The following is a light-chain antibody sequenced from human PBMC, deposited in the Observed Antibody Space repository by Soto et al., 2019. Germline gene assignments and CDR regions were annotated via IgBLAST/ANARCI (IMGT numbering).Light chain of an antibody. CDR2: WAS. CDR1: QSVLSSSNHKNY. CDR3: QHYYSSPLT. V-gene: IGKV4-1*01. Sequence: DIVMTQSPDSLSVSLVERATINCKSSQSVLSSSNHKNYLAWYQQKPGQPPKVVIYWASTRGSGVPDRFSGSGSGTDFTLTISRLQAEDVAVYYCQHYYSSPLTFGGWTKVEI. J-gene: IGKJ4*01.